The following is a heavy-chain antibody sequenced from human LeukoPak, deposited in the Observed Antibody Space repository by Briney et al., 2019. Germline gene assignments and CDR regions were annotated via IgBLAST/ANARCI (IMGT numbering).Heavy chain of an antibody. CDR3: ATSGGFHYYYDSTKGAFDI. Sequence: ASVKVSCKVSGYTLTELSMHWVRQAPGKGLEWMGCFYPEDGETIYAQKFQGRVTMTEDTSTDTAYMELSSLRSEDTAVYYCATSGGFHYYYDSTKGAFDIWGQGTMVTVSS. D-gene: IGHD3-22*01. J-gene: IGHJ3*02. V-gene: IGHV1-24*01. CDR1: GYTLTELS. CDR2: FYPEDGET.